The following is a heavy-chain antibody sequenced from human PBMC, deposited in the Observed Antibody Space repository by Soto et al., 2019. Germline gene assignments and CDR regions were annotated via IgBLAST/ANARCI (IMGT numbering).Heavy chain of an antibody. CDR1: GFTFSSYA. CDR3: AKGHVDIVATIRGWFDP. D-gene: IGHD5-12*01. CDR2: ISGTDGRT. Sequence: EVQLLESGGGLVQPGGSLRLSCVASGFTFSSYAMSWVRQAPGKGLEWVSSISGTDGRTHYADSVEGRFTISRDNSKNTLYLQMSSLTGEDTAVYYCAKGHVDIVATIRGWFDPWGQGTLVTVSS. V-gene: IGHV3-23*01. J-gene: IGHJ5*02.